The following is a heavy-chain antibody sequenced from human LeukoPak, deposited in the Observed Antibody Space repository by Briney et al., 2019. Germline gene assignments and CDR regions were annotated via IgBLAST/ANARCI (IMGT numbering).Heavy chain of an antibody. CDR1: GFTFSSYG. Sequence: PGRSLRLSCAASGFTFSSYGMSWVRQAPGKGLEWGSGISSSGSSTYYADSVKGRFTISIDNSKNTLSLQMNSLRAEDMAVYYCAKQHSSDWNGLAGHFQHWGQGTLVTVSS. D-gene: IGHD6-19*01. CDR3: AKQHSSDWNGLAGHFQH. CDR2: ISSSGSST. J-gene: IGHJ1*01. V-gene: IGHV3-23*01.